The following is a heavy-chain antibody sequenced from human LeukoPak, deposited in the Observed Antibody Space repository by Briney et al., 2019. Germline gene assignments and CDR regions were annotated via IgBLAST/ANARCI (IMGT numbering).Heavy chain of an antibody. Sequence: SETLSLTCAVYGGSFSGYYWSWIRQPPGNGLEWIGEINHSGSTNYNPSLKSRVAISVDTSKNQFSLKLSSVTAADTAVYYCARGGSMVRGRNWFDPWGQGTLVTVSS. CDR2: INHSGST. J-gene: IGHJ5*02. V-gene: IGHV4-34*01. CDR1: GGSFSGYY. D-gene: IGHD3-10*01. CDR3: ARGGSMVRGRNWFDP.